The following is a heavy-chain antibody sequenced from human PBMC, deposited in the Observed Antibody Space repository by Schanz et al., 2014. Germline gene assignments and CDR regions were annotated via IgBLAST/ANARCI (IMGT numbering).Heavy chain of an antibody. CDR2: ITNKPNNYNT. CDR3: VRLDVHDY. CDR1: GITLSGYG. Sequence: EMQLVESGGGLIQPGGSLRLSCAASGITLSGYGLHWVRQAPGKGLEWVGRITNKPNNYNTEYAASVKGRFTISRDDSRNSLYLQMSSLKTEDTAVYYCVRLDVHDYWGQGTLVTVSA. J-gene: IGHJ4*02. V-gene: IGHV3-72*01. D-gene: IGHD3-16*01.